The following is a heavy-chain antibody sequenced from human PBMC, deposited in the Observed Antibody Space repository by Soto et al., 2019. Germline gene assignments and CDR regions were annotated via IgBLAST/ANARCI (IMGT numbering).Heavy chain of an antibody. D-gene: IGHD6-13*01. J-gene: IGHJ3*02. CDR2: ISGSGGST. V-gene: IGHV3-23*01. CDR1: GFTFSSYA. CDR3: PKSMSAADAFDI. Sequence: GGSLRLSCAASGFTFSSYAMSWVRQAPGKGLEWVSAISGSGGSTYYADSVKGRFTISRDKSKNTLYLQMNSLRAEDAAVYYCPKSMSAADAFDIWGQGTMVTVSS.